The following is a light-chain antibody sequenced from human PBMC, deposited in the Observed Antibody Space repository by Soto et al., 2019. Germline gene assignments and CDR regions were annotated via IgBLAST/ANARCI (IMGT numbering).Light chain of an antibody. J-gene: IGLJ2*01. V-gene: IGLV2-14*01. CDR1: NRDIGAYNL. CDR3: SSYTNNGAPV. Sequence: QSALTQPASVSGSLGQSITISCTGSNRDIGAYNLVSWYQQYPDTAPILIIYEVRNRPSGVSYRFSGSKSGNTASLTISGLQAEDEADYYCSSYTNNGAPVLGGGTKVTVL. CDR2: EVR.